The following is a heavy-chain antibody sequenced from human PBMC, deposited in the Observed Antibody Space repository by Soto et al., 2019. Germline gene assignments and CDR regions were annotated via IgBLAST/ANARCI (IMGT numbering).Heavy chain of an antibody. CDR2: ISSTTNYI. J-gene: IGHJ4*02. Sequence: GGSLKLSCAASRFTFTSYSINWVRQCPGKGPEWVSSISSTTNYIYYGDSMKGRFTISRDNAKNSLYLEMNSLRAEDTAVYYCARESEDLTSNFDYWGQGTLVTVSS. V-gene: IGHV3-21*06. CDR3: ARESEDLTSNFDY. CDR1: RFTFTSYS.